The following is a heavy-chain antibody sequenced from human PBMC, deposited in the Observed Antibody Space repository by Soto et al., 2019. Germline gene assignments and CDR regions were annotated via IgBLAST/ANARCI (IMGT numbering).Heavy chain of an antibody. Sequence: QVQLVQSGAEVKKPGASVKVSCKASGYRFTSYYVHWVRQAPGKGLEWMGRINPGGGATNYSQKFQGRISMSRDTSTTTFYMELTNLRSEDTDLYYCARDLSISTRPSWFDPWGKGTLVTVSS. J-gene: IGHJ5*02. CDR1: GYRFTSYY. CDR2: INPGGGAT. CDR3: ARDLSISTRPSWFDP. V-gene: IGHV1-46*01. D-gene: IGHD6-6*01.